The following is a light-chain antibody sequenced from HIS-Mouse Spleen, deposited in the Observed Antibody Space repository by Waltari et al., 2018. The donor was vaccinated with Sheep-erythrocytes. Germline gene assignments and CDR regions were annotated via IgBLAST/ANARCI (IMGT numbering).Light chain of an antibody. CDR3: CSYAGSYNHV. CDR1: SSDVGVYNS. CDR2: DVS. J-gene: IGLJ1*01. Sequence: QSALTQPRPVSGSPGQSVTTSCTETSSDVGVYNSASWYQQHPGKAPKLMIYDVSKRPSGVPDRFSGSKSGNTASLTISGLQAEDEADYYCCSYAGSYNHVFATGTKVTVL. V-gene: IGLV2-11*01.